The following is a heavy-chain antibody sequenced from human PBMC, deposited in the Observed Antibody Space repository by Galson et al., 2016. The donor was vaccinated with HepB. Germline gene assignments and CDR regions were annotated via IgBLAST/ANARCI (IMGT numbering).Heavy chain of an antibody. CDR3: ARVVVVSAPDFYHGMDV. D-gene: IGHD2-15*01. Sequence: SETLSLTCALSDSLTTGNYYWGWIRQTPGRGLEWIGSLYYTGSTYYNPSLRSRVTLSVDTAKNQFSLNLSSMTAADTAMYFCARVVVVSAPDFYHGMDVWGQGTTVTVSS. CDR1: DSLTTGNYY. J-gene: IGHJ6*02. CDR2: LYYTGST. V-gene: IGHV4-39*07.